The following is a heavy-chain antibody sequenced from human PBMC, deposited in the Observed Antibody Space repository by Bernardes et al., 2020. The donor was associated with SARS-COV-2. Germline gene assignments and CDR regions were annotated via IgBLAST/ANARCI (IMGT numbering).Heavy chain of an antibody. D-gene: IGHD3-10*01. J-gene: IGHJ4*02. CDR2: ISYEGSRT. V-gene: IGHV3-30*18. Sequence: GGSLRLSCAVSGFTLNNYGMHWVRQAPGKGLEWVAFISYEGSRTYYLDSLKGRFTISRDGSKSTLYLQMNSLTEDDTAIYYCVKRRAIFELWAGTFDSWGQGTLVTVSS. CDR1: GFTLNNYG. CDR3: VKRRAIFELWAGTFDS.